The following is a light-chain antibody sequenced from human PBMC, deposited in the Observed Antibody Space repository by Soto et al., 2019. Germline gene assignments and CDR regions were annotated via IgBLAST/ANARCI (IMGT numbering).Light chain of an antibody. CDR2: KAS. Sequence: DIQMTQSPSTLSGSVGDRVTITCRASQSISNWLAWYRQKPGKAPNLLIYKASSLESGVPSRFSGSGSGTEFALTISSLQPEDFATYYCQQYKSYSRTFGQGTKVDIK. CDR1: QSISNW. J-gene: IGKJ1*01. V-gene: IGKV1-5*03. CDR3: QQYKSYSRT.